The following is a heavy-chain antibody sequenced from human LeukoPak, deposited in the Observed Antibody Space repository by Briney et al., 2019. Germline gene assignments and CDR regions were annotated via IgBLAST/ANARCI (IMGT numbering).Heavy chain of an antibody. J-gene: IGHJ5*02. V-gene: IGHV1-69*05. CDR2: GIPIFGTA. CDR1: GGTLSSYA. D-gene: IGHD6-19*01. Sequence: GASVKVSCKASGGTLSSYAISWVRHAPGQGLEWMGGGIPIFGTANYAQKFQGRVTITTDESTSTAYMELSSLRSEDTAVYYCAAESVAGTGRWFDPWGQGTLVTVSS. CDR3: AAESVAGTGRWFDP.